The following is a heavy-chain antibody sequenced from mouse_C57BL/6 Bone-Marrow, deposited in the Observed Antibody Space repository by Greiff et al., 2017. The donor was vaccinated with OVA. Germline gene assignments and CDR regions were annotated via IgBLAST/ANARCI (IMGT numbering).Heavy chain of an antibody. CDR2: IWSGGST. J-gene: IGHJ4*01. D-gene: IGHD2-3*01. V-gene: IGHV2-2*01. Sequence: QVQLKESGPGLVQPSQSLSITCTVSGFSLTSYGVHWVRQSPGKGLEWLGVIWSGGSTDYNAAFISRLSISKDNSKSQVFFKMNSLQADDTAIYDCARNRGIYDGYHAYTMDYWGQGTSVTVSS. CDR1: GFSLTSYG. CDR3: ARNRGIYDGYHAYTMDY.